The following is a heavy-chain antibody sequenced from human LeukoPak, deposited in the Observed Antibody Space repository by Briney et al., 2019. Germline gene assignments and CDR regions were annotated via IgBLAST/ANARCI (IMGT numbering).Heavy chain of an antibody. CDR2: ISWDGGST. CDR1: GFTFDDYA. D-gene: IGHD5-24*01. J-gene: IGHJ4*02. Sequence: GGSLRLSCAASGFTFDDYAMHWVRQAPGKGLEWVSLISWDGGSTYYADSVKGRFTISRDNSKNSLYLQMNSLRAEDTALYYCAKDTVEMATIPEGYFDYWGQGTLVTVSS. CDR3: AKDTVEMATIPEGYFDY. V-gene: IGHV3-43D*03.